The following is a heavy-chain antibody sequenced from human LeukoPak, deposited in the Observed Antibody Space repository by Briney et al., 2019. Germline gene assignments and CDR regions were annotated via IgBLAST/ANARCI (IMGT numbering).Heavy chain of an antibody. CDR2: ISYDGSNK. CDR3: AKVWSGWYYFDY. J-gene: IGHJ4*02. Sequence: GRSLRLSCAASGFTFSSYAMHWVRQAPGKGLEWVAVISYDGSNKYYADSVKGRFTISRDNSKNTLYLQMNSLRAEDTAVYYCAKVWSGWYYFDYWGQGTLVTVSS. D-gene: IGHD6-19*01. V-gene: IGHV3-30*04. CDR1: GFTFSSYA.